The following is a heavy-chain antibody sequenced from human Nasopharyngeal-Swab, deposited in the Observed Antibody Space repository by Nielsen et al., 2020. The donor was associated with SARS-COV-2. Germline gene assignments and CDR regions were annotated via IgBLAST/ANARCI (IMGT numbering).Heavy chain of an antibody. CDR3: TRDDFWSGYYNY. CDR1: GFTFGDYA. D-gene: IGHD3-3*01. V-gene: IGHV3-49*04. J-gene: IGHJ4*02. Sequence: GGSLRLSCTASGFTFGDYAMSWVRQAPGKGLEWVGFIRSKAYGGTTEYAASVKGRFTISRDDSKSIAYLQMNSLKTEDIAVYYCTRDDFWSGYYNYWGQGTLVTVSS. CDR2: IRSKAYGGTT.